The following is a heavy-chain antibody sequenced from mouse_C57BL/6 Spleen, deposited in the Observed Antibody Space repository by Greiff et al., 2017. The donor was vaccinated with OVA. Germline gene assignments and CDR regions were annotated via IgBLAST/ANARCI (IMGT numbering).Heavy chain of an antibody. CDR3: ARKLTGYAMDY. V-gene: IGHV1-82*01. Sequence: QVQLKESGPELVKPGASVKISCKASGYAFSSSWMNWVKQRPGKGLEWIGRIYPGDGDTNYNGKFKGKATLTADKSSSTAYMQLSSLTSEDSAVYFCARKLTGYAMDYWGQGTSVTVSS. CDR1: GYAFSSSW. D-gene: IGHD4-1*01. J-gene: IGHJ4*01. CDR2: IYPGDGDT.